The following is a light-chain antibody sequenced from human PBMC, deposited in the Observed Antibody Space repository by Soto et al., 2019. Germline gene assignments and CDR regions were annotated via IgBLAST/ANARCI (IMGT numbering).Light chain of an antibody. CDR2: DVS. CDR3: QQFNYSPT. CDR1: QGIKSA. V-gene: IGKV1D-13*01. J-gene: IGKJ3*01. Sequence: AVPLTQSPSSLSASVGDRVTITCRASQGIKSALAWYQQKPGKAPKLLISDVSSLESGVSSRFSGSGSGTDFTLTISSLQSEDFATYYCQQFNYSPTFGPGTKVDIK.